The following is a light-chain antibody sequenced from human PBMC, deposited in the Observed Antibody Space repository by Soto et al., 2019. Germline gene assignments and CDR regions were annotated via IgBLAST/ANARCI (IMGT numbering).Light chain of an antibody. Sequence: ALTQPASVSGSPGQSITISCTGTSSDVGGYNYVSWYQQHPGKAPELMIYDVSNRPSGVSNRFSGSKSGNTASLTISGLQAEDEADYYCSSYAGSSTHWVFGTGTKVTVL. CDR1: SSDVGGYNY. CDR2: DVS. V-gene: IGLV2-14*01. J-gene: IGLJ1*01. CDR3: SSYAGSSTHWV.